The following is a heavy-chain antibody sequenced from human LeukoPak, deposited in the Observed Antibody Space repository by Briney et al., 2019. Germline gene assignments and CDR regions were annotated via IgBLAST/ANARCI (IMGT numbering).Heavy chain of an antibody. J-gene: IGHJ5*02. CDR2: IYT. CDR3: ARDGRYCSTTSCQGWFDP. CDR1: GGSISSNY. D-gene: IGHD2-2*01. V-gene: IGHV4-4*07. Sequence: SETLSLTCTVSGGSISSNYWSWIRQPAGKGLEWIGRIYTNYNPSLKSRVTLSLDTSKNQFSLKLSSVTAADTAVYYCARDGRYCSTTSCQGWFDPWGQGTLVTVSS.